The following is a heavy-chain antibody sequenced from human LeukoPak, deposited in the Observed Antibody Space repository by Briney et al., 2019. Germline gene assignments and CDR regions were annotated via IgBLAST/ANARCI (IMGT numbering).Heavy chain of an antibody. D-gene: IGHD1-26*01. Sequence: SETLSLTCYVSGDSINNDNYYWGWVRQSPGAGLEWLGSVYHNGHTIYTPSLKSRLTLSVDTSKNHFSLNLTSATAADTAVYFCASVLQSGTYPSGSDYYFDSWGRGTLVTVAS. V-gene: IGHV4-39*02. J-gene: IGHJ4*01. CDR2: VYHNGHT. CDR3: ASVLQSGTYPSGSDYYFDS. CDR1: GDSINNDNYY.